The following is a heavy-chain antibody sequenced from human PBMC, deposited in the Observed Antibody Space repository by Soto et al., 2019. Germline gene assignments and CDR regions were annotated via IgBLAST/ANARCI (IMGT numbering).Heavy chain of an antibody. CDR1: GGSISSYY. CDR3: ARGLISGYYLYDAFDI. D-gene: IGHD3-22*01. V-gene: IGHV4-59*01. J-gene: IGHJ3*02. CDR2: IYYSGST. Sequence: SETLSLTCTVSGGSISSYYWGWIRQPPGKGLEWIGYIYYSGSTNYNPSLKSRVTISVDTSKNQFSLKLSSVTAADTAVYYCARGLISGYYLYDAFDIWGQGTMVTVSS.